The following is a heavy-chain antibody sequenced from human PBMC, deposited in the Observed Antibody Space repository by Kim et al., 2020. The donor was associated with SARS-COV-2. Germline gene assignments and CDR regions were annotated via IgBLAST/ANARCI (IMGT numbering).Heavy chain of an antibody. V-gene: IGHV1-46*01. D-gene: IGHD2-21*02. Sequence: AQKFQGRVTMTRDTSTSTVYMELSSLRSEDTAVYYCALAYCGGDCYLFDYWGQGTLVTVSS. J-gene: IGHJ4*02. CDR3: ALAYCGGDCYLFDY.